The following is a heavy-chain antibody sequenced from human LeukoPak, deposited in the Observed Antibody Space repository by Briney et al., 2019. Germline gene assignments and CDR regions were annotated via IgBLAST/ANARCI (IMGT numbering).Heavy chain of an antibody. D-gene: IGHD6-19*01. CDR2: FNTRADAK. V-gene: IGHV3-23*01. CDR3: ERDPSDYEWQRGWYRDF. Sequence: RGSLRPSCAASGFSFCIYGMSSFREAPGPGLGWVSTFNTRADAKHYADSVRGRSTIFRDNSKSTLALHMSNLRVEDTAVYYCERDPSDYEWQRGWYRDFWGRGSQVTVSS. J-gene: IGHJ4*01. CDR1: GFSFCIYG.